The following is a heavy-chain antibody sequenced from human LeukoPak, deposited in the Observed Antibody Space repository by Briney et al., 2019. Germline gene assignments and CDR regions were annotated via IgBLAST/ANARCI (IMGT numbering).Heavy chain of an antibody. Sequence: SETLSLTCAVSNYSIRSSYYWGWIRQPPGKGLEWIGYIYFNGRTNYSPSLKSRVTLSVDTSKNQFSMKLISVTAADTAVYYCARTARSRDWFDPWGQGSLVTVSS. CDR3: ARTARSRDWFDP. CDR1: NYSIRSSYY. V-gene: IGHV4-38-2*01. CDR2: IYFNGRT. D-gene: IGHD2-21*02. J-gene: IGHJ5*02.